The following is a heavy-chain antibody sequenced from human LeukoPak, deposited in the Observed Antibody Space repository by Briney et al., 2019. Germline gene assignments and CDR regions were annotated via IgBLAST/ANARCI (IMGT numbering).Heavy chain of an antibody. V-gene: IGHV3-23*01. D-gene: IGHD4-23*01. Sequence: PGGSLRLSCAASGFTFSSYAMSWVRQAPGKGLELFSGIIGSGGSTYYADSVKGRFTVSRDNSKNTLYLQMNSLRVEDTAVYYCAKDYGGNPFDYWGQGTLVTVSS. J-gene: IGHJ4*02. CDR2: IIGSGGST. CDR3: AKDYGGNPFDY. CDR1: GFTFSSYA.